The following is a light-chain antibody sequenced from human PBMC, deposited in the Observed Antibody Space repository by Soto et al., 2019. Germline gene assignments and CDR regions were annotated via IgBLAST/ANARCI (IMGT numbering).Light chain of an antibody. CDR1: SSTVGGFNV. Sequence: QSALTQPASVSGSPGQSITISCTGTSSTVGGFNVVSWYQQHPGKAPKVIIYEGIKRPSGVSNRFSGSNSGSTASLTISGLQAEDEADHYCCSYVGATTYVFGTGTKLTVL. J-gene: IGLJ1*01. V-gene: IGLV2-23*01. CDR2: EGI. CDR3: CSYVGATTYV.